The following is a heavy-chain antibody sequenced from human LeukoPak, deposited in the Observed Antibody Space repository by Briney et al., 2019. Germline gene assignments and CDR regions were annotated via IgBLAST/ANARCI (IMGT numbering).Heavy chain of an antibody. D-gene: IGHD6-19*01. V-gene: IGHV1-46*01. J-gene: IGHJ4*02. Sequence: ASVKVSCKASGYIFTTYYVHWVRQTPGQGLEWMGINNPTGGNTTYAQNFQDRVTMTRDTSTSTVYMELSSLRSEDTAVYYCASPLPGYSSGWYEFDYWGQGTLVTVSS. CDR2: NNPTGGNT. CDR3: ASPLPGYSSGWYEFDY. CDR1: GYIFTTYY.